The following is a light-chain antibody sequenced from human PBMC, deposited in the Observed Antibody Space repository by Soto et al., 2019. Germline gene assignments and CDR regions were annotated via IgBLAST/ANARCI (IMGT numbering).Light chain of an antibody. CDR2: AVS. J-gene: IGLJ1*01. CDR1: ASDVGGYNY. V-gene: IGLV2-14*01. CDR3: CSYTSRTPYV. Sequence: QSVLTQPASVSGSPGQSITISCTGTASDVGGYNYVSWYQQHPGKAPKLMIHAVSNRPSGISSRFSGSKSGNTASLTISGLQSEDEADYFCCSYTSRTPYVFGTGNKVTVL.